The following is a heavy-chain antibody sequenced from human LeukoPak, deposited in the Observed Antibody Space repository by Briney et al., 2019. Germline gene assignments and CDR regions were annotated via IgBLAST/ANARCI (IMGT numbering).Heavy chain of an antibody. Sequence: SETLSLTCTVSGGSFRNYYWNWIRQPPGKGPEWIGYTSDSGHTDYNPSLKSRVTTSVDLSKNQLSLKLTSATAADTAVYYCARWYSHGRYFDYWGPGALVTVSS. CDR2: TSDSGHT. CDR3: ARWYSHGRYFDY. V-gene: IGHV4-59*01. CDR1: GGSFRNYY. J-gene: IGHJ4*03. D-gene: IGHD1-26*01.